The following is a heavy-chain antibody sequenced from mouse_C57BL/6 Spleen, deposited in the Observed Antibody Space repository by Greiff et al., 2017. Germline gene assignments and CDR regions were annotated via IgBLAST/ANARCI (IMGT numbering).Heavy chain of an antibody. V-gene: IGHV5-4*01. CDR3: ARGLTGTSSWFAY. J-gene: IGHJ3*01. CDR2: ISDGGSYT. D-gene: IGHD4-1*01. Sequence: EVQVVESGGGLVKPGGSLKLSCAASGFTFSSYAMSWVRQTPEKRLEWVATISDGGSYTYYPDNVKGRFTISRDNAKNNLYLQMSHLKSEDTAMYYCARGLTGTSSWFAYWGQGTLVTVSA. CDR1: GFTFSSYA.